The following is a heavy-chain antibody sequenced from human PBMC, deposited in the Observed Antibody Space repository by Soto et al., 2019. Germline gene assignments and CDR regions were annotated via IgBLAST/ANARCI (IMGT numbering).Heavy chain of an antibody. Sequence: QVQVVQSGAEVKKPGASVKVACKASRYSFDTFGMSWVRQAPGQGLEWMGWISIEKGDTNSAQKFQDRVTMTTNTSTSTAYMELRSLTSDDTAVYYCARCYCSVGSCFTCWHFDLWGRGTLVTVSS. CDR3: ARCYCSVGSCFTCWHFDL. CDR2: ISIEKGDT. V-gene: IGHV1-18*01. J-gene: IGHJ2*01. D-gene: IGHD2-15*01. CDR1: RYSFDTFG.